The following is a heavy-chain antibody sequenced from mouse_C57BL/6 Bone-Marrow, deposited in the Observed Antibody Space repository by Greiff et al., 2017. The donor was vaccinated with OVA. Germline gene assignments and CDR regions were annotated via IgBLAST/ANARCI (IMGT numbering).Heavy chain of an antibody. V-gene: IGHV3-6*01. D-gene: IGHD4-1*01. J-gene: IGHJ1*03. Sequence: EVQLVESGPGLVKPSQSLSLTCSVTGYSITSGYYWNWIRQFPGNKLEWMGYISYDGSNNYNPSLKNRISITRDTSKNQFFLKLNSVTTEDTATYYCARRGKLGRRYFDVWGTGTTVTVSS. CDR1: GYSITSGYY. CDR3: ARRGKLGRRYFDV. CDR2: ISYDGSN.